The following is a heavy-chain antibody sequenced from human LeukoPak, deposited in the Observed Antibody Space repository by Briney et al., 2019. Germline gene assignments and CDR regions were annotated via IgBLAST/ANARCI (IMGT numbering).Heavy chain of an antibody. J-gene: IGHJ4*02. D-gene: IGHD4-11*01. V-gene: IGHV3-23*01. Sequence: GGSLRLSCAASGFTFSRYSMNWVRQAPGKGLEWVSAISGSGAGIYYADSVKGRFTVSRDNSKNTLYLQMNSLGAEDTAVYYCAKDHSTDGLYLDYWGQGTLVTVSS. CDR2: ISGSGAGI. CDR1: GFTFSRYS. CDR3: AKDHSTDGLYLDY.